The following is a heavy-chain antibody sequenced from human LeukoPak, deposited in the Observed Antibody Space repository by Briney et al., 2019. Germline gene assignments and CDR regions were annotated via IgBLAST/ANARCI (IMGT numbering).Heavy chain of an antibody. CDR1: GGSFSDYY. D-gene: IGHD1-20*01. CDR2: INHSGSA. V-gene: IGHV4-34*01. CDR3: ARGVTASTSWYLDL. Sequence: SETLSLTCAVFGGSFSDYYWSWIRQPPGEGLQWIGEINHSGSANYNPSLNSRVTISVDTSKSQFYLKVNSATAADTALYYCARGVTASTSWYLDLWGRGTLVTVSS. J-gene: IGHJ2*01.